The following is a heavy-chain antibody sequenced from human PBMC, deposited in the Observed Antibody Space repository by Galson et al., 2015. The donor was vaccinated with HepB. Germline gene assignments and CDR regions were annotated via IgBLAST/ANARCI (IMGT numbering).Heavy chain of an antibody. CDR3: ARDLSFIAAPVGWFDP. CDR2: IKQDGSEK. J-gene: IGHJ5*02. D-gene: IGHD6-13*01. CDR1: GFTFSSYW. Sequence: SLRLSCAASGFTFSSYWMSWVRQAPGKGLEWVANIKQDGSEKYYVDSVKGRFTISRDNAKNSLYLQMNSLRAEDTAVYYCARDLSFIAAPVGWFDPWGQGTLVTVSS. V-gene: IGHV3-7*01.